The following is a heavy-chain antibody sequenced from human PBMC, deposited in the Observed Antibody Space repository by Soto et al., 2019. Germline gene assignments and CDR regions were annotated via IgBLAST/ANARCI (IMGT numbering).Heavy chain of an antibody. Sequence: GESLKISCAASGFTFSSYSMNWVCQAPGKGLEWVSSISSSSSYIYYADSVKGRFTISRDNAKNSLYLQMNSLRAEDTAVYYCARDLGIAAAAFDIWGQGTMVTVSS. CDR1: GFTFSSYS. CDR3: ARDLGIAAAAFDI. J-gene: IGHJ3*02. D-gene: IGHD6-13*01. CDR2: ISSSSSYI. V-gene: IGHV3-21*01.